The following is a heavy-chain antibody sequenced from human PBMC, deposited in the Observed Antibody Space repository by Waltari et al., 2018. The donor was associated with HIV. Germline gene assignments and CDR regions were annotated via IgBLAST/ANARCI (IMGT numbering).Heavy chain of an antibody. V-gene: IGHV1-2*02. CDR2: INPNSGGT. D-gene: IGHD3-22*01. J-gene: IGHJ4*02. CDR1: GYTFTGNY. Sequence: QVQLVQSGAEVKKPGASVKVSCKASGYTFTGNYIHWVRQAPGQGLEWMGWINPNSGGTNYAQKFQGRVTMTRDTSITTAYMEVSRLRSDDTAVYYCARVPYYYDTSAYPDYWGQGTLVTVSS. CDR3: ARVPYYYDTSAYPDY.